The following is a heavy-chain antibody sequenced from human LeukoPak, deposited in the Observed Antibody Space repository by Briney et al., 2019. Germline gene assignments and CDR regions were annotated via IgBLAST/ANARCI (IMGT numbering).Heavy chain of an antibody. V-gene: IGHV4-59*01. J-gene: IGHJ5*02. Sequence: SETLSLTCTVSGGSISSYYWSWIRQPPGKGLEWIGYIYYSGSTNYNPSLKSRVTISVDTSKNQFSLKLSSVTAADTAVYYCARGTMVRGVIINDNWFDPWGQGTLVTVSS. CDR3: ARGTMVRGVIINDNWFDP. CDR2: IYYSGST. D-gene: IGHD3-10*01. CDR1: GGSISSYY.